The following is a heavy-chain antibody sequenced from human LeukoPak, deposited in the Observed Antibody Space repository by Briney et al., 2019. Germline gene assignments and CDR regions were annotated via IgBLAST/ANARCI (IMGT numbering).Heavy chain of an antibody. CDR1: GGSISSYY. D-gene: IGHD5-12*01. J-gene: IGHJ4*02. Sequence: SETLSLTCTASGGSISSYYWSWIRQSPGKGVEWIGYIYHSGSTNYTPSLKSRVTISVDTSKNQFSLKLSSVTAADTAVYYCARGGGYASPIGYWGQEALVTVSS. CDR2: IYHSGST. V-gene: IGHV4-59*01. CDR3: ARGGGYASPIGY.